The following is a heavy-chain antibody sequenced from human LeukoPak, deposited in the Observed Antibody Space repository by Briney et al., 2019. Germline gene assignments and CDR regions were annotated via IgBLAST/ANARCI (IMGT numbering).Heavy chain of an antibody. J-gene: IGHJ4*02. CDR1: GFTFSSYV. Sequence: GGSLRLSCAGSGFTFSSYVMTWVRQAPGKGLEWVSIIRESGNDAYYADSVKGRFIIFRDNSKNTLFLQMNSLRAEDSAVYYCAKRPLGSCTTSSCSAGYFDNWGQGTLVTVSS. CDR2: IRESGNDA. D-gene: IGHD2-15*01. V-gene: IGHV3-23*01. CDR3: AKRPLGSCTTSSCSAGYFDN.